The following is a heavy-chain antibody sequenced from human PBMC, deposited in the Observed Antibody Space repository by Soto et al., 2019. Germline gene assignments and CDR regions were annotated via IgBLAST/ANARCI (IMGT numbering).Heavy chain of an antibody. CDR2: IIPIFGTA. CDR1: SGTFSSYA. V-gene: IGHV1-69*13. Sequence: XSGKVSFTASSGTFSSYAIRWVRQAPGQGLEWMGGIIPIFGTANYAQKFQGRVTITADESTSTAYMELSSLRSEDTAVYYCASLDYYYGMDVWGQGTTVTVSS. J-gene: IGHJ6*02. CDR3: ASLDYYYGMDV.